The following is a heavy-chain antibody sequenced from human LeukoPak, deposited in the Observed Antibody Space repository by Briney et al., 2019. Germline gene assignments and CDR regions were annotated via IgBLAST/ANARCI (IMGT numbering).Heavy chain of an antibody. J-gene: IGHJ4*02. CDR1: GFTFSSYS. V-gene: IGHV3-21*01. CDR2: ISSSSSYI. Sequence: PGGSLRLSCAASGFTFSSYSMNWVRQAPGKGLEWVSSISSSSSYIYYADSVKGRFTISRDNAKNSLYLQMNSLRAKDTAVYYCARGAAGNSYGRNRLDYWGQGTLVTVSS. CDR3: ARGAAGNSYGRNRLDY. D-gene: IGHD5-18*01.